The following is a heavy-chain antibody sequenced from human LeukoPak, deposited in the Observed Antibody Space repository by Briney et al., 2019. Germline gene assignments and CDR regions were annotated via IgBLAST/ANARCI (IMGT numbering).Heavy chain of an antibody. CDR3: ASNYDILTGHAFDI. Sequence: SETLSLTCAVYGGSFSGYYWSWIRQPPGKGLEWIGEINHSGSTNYNPSLKSRVTISVDTSKNQFSLKLSSVTAADTAVYYCASNYDILTGHAFDIWGQGTMVTVSS. D-gene: IGHD3-9*01. CDR1: GGSFSGYY. CDR2: INHSGST. V-gene: IGHV4-34*01. J-gene: IGHJ3*02.